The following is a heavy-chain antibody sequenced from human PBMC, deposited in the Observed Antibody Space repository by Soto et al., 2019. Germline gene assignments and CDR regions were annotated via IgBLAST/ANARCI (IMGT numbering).Heavy chain of an antibody. CDR1: GFTFSSYA. Sequence: EVQLLESGGGLVQPGGSLRLSCAASGFTFSSYAMNWVRQAPGKGLEWVSVISGSGGSTYYADSVKGRFTISRDNSKNTLYLTMNRLRAEETAVYYGTKRAHGLYFDSWGQGTPVTVSS. CDR2: ISGSGGST. CDR3: TKRAHGLYFDS. V-gene: IGHV3-23*01. J-gene: IGHJ4*02.